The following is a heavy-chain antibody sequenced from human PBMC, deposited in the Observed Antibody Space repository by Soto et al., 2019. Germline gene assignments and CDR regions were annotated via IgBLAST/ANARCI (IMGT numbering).Heavy chain of an antibody. V-gene: IGHV3-48*01. D-gene: IGHD6-6*01. J-gene: IGHJ5*02. CDR1: GFTAASSG. Sequence: GGSLRSPVAAAGFTAASSGLNWVRQAQGKGLKWVPYISIRSESIFYANSVRGRFTISRDNASNSVFLHLNGLRAEDTVVYYCARDNDGAQFASSYNDLWGQGTLVTVSS. CDR2: ISIRSESI. CDR3: ARDNDGAQFASSYNDL.